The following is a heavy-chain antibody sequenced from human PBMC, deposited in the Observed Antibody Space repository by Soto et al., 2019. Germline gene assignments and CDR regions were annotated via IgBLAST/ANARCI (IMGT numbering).Heavy chain of an antibody. J-gene: IGHJ4*02. CDR1: GGSISSGGYY. V-gene: IGHV4-31*03. Sequence: PSETLSLTCTVSGGSISSGGYYWSWIRQHPGKGLEWIGYIYYSGSTYYNPSLKSRVTISVDTSKNQFSLKLSSVTAADTAVYYCATRWGILTGYYYWGKGTLVTVSS. CDR2: IYYSGST. D-gene: IGHD3-9*01. CDR3: ATRWGILTGYYY.